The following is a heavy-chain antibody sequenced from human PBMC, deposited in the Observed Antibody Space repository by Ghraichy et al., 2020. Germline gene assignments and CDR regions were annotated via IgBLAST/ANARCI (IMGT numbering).Heavy chain of an antibody. CDR3: ARVGGLNCSGGSCYSGDPYYYYYGMDV. D-gene: IGHD2-15*01. CDR2: IIPILGIA. CDR1: GGTFSSYA. Sequence: SVKVSCKASGGTFSSYAISWVRQAPGQGLEWMGRIIPILGIANYAQKFQGRVTITADKSTSTAYMELSSLRSEDTAVYYCARVGGLNCSGGSCYSGDPYYYYYGMDVWGQGTTVTVSS. J-gene: IGHJ6*02. V-gene: IGHV1-69*04.